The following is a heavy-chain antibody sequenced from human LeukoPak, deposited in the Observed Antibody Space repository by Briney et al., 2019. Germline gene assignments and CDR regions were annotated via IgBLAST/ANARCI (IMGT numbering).Heavy chain of an antibody. CDR2: ISYDGSNK. CDR3: ARGGVYSTSAVDY. Sequence: GGSLRLSCAASGFIFSNYAMHWVRQAPGKGLEWVAVISYDGSNKDYADSVKGRFTISRDNSKNTLYLQMNSLRAEDTAVYYCARGGVYSTSAVDYWGQGTLVTVSS. D-gene: IGHD6-6*01. CDR1: GFIFSNYA. V-gene: IGHV3-30*04. J-gene: IGHJ4*02.